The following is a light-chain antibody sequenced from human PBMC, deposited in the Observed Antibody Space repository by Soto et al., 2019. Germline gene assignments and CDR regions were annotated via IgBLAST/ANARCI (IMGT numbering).Light chain of an antibody. V-gene: IGKV1-9*01. CDR2: AAS. CDR3: QQLYSYPRT. J-gene: IGKJ1*01. Sequence: DLQLTQSPSFLSASVGDRVTITCRASQGISSYLAWYQQKPGKAPKLLIYAASTLQSGVPSRFSCIGSCAAFTLTFYRLHPEDFATYYSQQLYSYPRTFGQGTKVEIK. CDR1: QGISSY.